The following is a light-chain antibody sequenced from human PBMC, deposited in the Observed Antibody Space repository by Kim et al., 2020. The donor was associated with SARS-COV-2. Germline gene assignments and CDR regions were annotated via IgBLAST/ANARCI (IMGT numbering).Light chain of an antibody. CDR1: HNVDIS. CDR2: DAA. J-gene: IGKJ4*01. Sequence: PGENATLSCRASHNVDISLAWYQQTPGQATRLVIYDAAMRAAGIPYRFSGRGSGIEFTLTIGSLAPEDFAIYYCQQRGSWPPALTFGGGTKVDIK. CDR3: QQRGSWPPALT. V-gene: IGKV3-11*01.